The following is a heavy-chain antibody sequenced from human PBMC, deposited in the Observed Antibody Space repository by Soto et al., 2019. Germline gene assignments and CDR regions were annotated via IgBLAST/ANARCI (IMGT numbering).Heavy chain of an antibody. D-gene: IGHD6-19*01. J-gene: IGHJ6*02. CDR1: GGSISSSSYY. CDR3: ARLRVEYRQWLVNPYYYYGMDV. CDR2: IYYSGST. V-gene: IGHV4-39*01. Sequence: SETLSLTCTVSGGSISSSSYYWGWIRQPPGKGLEWIGSIYYSGSTYYNPSLKSRVTISVDTSKNQFSLKLSSVTAADTAVYYCARLRVEYRQWLVNPYYYYGMDVRGQGTTVTVSS.